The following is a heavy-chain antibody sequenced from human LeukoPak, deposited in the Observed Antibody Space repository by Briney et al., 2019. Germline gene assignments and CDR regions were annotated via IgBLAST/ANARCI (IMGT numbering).Heavy chain of an antibody. CDR3: ARGGSYYPYTFIDY. D-gene: IGHD1-26*01. CDR2: TRNKANSYTT. CDR1: GFTFSDHY. J-gene: IGHJ4*02. V-gene: IGHV3-72*01. Sequence: PGGSLRLSCAASGFTFSDHYMDWVRQAPGKGLEWVGRTRNKANSYTTEYAASVKGRFTISRDDSKNSLYLQMNSLKTEDTAVYYCARGGSYYPYTFIDYWGQGTLVTVSS.